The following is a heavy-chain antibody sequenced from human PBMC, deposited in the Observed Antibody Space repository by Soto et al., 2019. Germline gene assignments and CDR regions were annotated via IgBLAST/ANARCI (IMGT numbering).Heavy chain of an antibody. CDR2: IYYSGST. Sequence: SETLSLTCTVSGGSISSYYWSWIRQPPGKGLEWIGYIYYSGSTNYNPSLKSRVTISVDTSKNQFSLKLSSVTAADTAVYYCAGARILGRDYYYYYGMDVWGQGTTVTVS. D-gene: IGHD6-6*01. CDR1: GGSISSYY. V-gene: IGHV4-59*08. J-gene: IGHJ6*02. CDR3: AGARILGRDYYYYYGMDV.